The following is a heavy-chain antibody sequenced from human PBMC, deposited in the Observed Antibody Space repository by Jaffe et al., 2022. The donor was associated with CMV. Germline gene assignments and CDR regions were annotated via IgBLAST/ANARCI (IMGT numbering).Heavy chain of an antibody. D-gene: IGHD6-6*01. J-gene: IGHJ4*02. CDR2: ISYDGSNK. CDR3: AKWRYSSPYYFDY. Sequence: QVQLVESGGGVVQPGRSLRLSCAASGFTFSSYGMHWVRQAPGKGLEWVAVISYDGSNKYYADSVKGRFTISRDNSKNTLYLQMNSLRAEDTAVYYCAKWRYSSPYYFDYWGQGTLVTVSS. V-gene: IGHV3-30*18. CDR1: GFTFSSYG.